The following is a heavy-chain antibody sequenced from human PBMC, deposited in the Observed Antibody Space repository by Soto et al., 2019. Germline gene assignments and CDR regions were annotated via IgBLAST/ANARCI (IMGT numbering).Heavy chain of an antibody. CDR3: ARGSDRLQLGGNYYYIMDV. V-gene: IGHV1-69*12. Sequence: QVQLVQSGAEVKKPGSSVKLSCKASGGTFRSSAISWVRQAPGQGLEWMGGIIPIFPTPDYAQKFQERVTLTEDASESTGYLELRSLTSEDTAVYYCARGSDRLQLGGNYYYIMDVWGQGTTVTVSS. J-gene: IGHJ6*02. CDR2: IIPIFPTP. CDR1: GGTFRSSA. D-gene: IGHD4-4*01.